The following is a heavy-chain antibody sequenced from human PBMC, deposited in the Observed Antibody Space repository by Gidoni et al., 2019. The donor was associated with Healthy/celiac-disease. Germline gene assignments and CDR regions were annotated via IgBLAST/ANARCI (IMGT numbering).Heavy chain of an antibody. D-gene: IGHD1-20*01. CDR1: GFTFSSYG. J-gene: IGHJ4*02. CDR2: ISYDGSNK. V-gene: IGHV3-30*18. Sequence: QVQLVESGGGVVQPGRSLRLSCAASGFTFSSYGMHWVRQAPGKGLEWVAVISYDGSNKYYADSVKGRFTISRDNSKNTLYLQMNSLRAEDTAVYYCAKERYKWLIDYWGQGTLVTVSS. CDR3: AKERYKWLIDY.